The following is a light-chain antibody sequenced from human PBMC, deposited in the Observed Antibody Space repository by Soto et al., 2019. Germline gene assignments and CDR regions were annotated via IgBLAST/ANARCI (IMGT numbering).Light chain of an antibody. V-gene: IGLV2-14*01. CDR3: SSYANSDTVI. CDR2: DVS. J-gene: IGLJ2*01. Sequence: QSALTQPASVSGSPEQSITISCTGTSSDIGTYNFVSWYRQHPVKAPILIIFDVSSRPSGISNRFSGSKSGNTASLTISGVQADDEADYYCSSYANSDTVIFGGGTKLTVL. CDR1: SSDIGTYNF.